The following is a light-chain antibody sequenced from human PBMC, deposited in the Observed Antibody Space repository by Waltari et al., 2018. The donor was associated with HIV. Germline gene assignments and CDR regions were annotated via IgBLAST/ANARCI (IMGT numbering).Light chain of an antibody. CDR2: AVN. CDR3: SSYASGDTLVM. V-gene: IGLV2-14*03. CDR1: ITDIGTYNH. Sequence: PGQSITISCTGTITDIGTYNHVSWYQHHAGRAPNLLIYAVNNRPSGVSTRFSASKSGNTASLTISGLQSDDEADYYCSSYASGDTLVMFGGGTKVTVL. J-gene: IGLJ3*02.